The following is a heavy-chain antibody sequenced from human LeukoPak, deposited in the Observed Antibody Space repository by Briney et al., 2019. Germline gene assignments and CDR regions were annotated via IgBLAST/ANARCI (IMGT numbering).Heavy chain of an antibody. V-gene: IGHV1-69*04. CDR1: GGTFSSYA. J-gene: IGHJ6*02. CDR3: ARYYSSSGFYGMDV. D-gene: IGHD6-6*01. Sequence: ASVKVSCKASGGTFSSYAISWVRQAPGQGLEWMGRIIPILGIANYAQKFQGRVTITADKSTSTAYMELSSLRSEDTAVYYCARYYSSSGFYGMDVWGQGTTVTVSS. CDR2: IIPILGIA.